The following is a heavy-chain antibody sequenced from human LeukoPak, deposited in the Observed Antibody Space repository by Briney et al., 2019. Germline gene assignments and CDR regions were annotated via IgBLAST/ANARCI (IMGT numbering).Heavy chain of an antibody. V-gene: IGHV1-69*13. CDR3: ARVGLGYCSSTRCSGPFDP. CDR2: IIPIFGTA. CDR1: GGTFSSYA. D-gene: IGHD2-2*01. J-gene: IGHJ5*02. Sequence: SVKVSCKASGGTFSSYAISWVRQAPRQGLEWMGGIIPIFGTANYAQKFQGRVTITADESTSTAYMELSSLRSEDTAVYYCARVGLGYCSSTRCSGPFDPWGQGTLVTVSS.